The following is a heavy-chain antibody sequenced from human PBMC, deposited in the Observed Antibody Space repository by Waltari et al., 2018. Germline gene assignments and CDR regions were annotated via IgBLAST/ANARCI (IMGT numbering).Heavy chain of an antibody. J-gene: IGHJ4*02. CDR1: GFTFSSYW. D-gene: IGHD3-10*01. Sequence: EVQLVESGGGLVQPGGSLRLSCAASGFTFSSYWMHWVRQAPGKEMVWVSRINSDGSSTSYADSVKGRFTISRDNAKNTLYLQMNSLRAEDTAVYYCARAMVRGVRAPFDYWGQGTLVTVSS. CDR2: INSDGSST. V-gene: IGHV3-74*01. CDR3: ARAMVRGVRAPFDY.